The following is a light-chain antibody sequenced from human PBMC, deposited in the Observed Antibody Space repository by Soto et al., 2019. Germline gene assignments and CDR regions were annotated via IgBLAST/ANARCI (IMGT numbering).Light chain of an antibody. CDR1: QSVSSNH. J-gene: IGKJ2*01. V-gene: IGKV3-20*01. Sequence: EIVLTQSPGTLSLSPGERATLSCRASQSVSSNHLAWYQQKPGQAPKLLIYGSSSMATGIPDRISGSGSGTDFTLTISRLEPEDFAMYFCHLYGGSPPHTFGQGTKVEIK. CDR3: HLYGGSPPHT. CDR2: GSS.